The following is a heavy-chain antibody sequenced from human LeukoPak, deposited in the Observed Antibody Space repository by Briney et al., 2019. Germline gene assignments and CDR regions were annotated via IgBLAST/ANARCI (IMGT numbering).Heavy chain of an antibody. J-gene: IGHJ6*02. V-gene: IGHV1-46*01. CDR1: GYTFTSYY. CDR3: ARDLTVGGSGIPLLYGMDV. Sequence: ASVKVSCKASGYTFTSYYMHWVRQAPGQGLGWMGVINPSGGSTSYAQKFQGRVTMTRDTSTSTVYMELSSLRSEDTAVYYCARDLTVGGSGIPLLYGMDVWGQGTTVTVS. D-gene: IGHD3-10*01. CDR2: INPSGGST.